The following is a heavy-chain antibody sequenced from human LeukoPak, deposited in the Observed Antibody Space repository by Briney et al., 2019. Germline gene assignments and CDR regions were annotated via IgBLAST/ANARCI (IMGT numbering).Heavy chain of an antibody. CDR1: GYTLTSNY. Sequence: GASVKVSCKASGYTLTSNYMHWVRQAPGQGLEWMGWSNPDTGGTNYAQKFQGRVTMTWATSIRTAYMELSRLTSDDTAVYYCARDPPSSIAGRPIFDYWGQGTLVTVSS. D-gene: IGHD6-6*01. J-gene: IGHJ4*02. V-gene: IGHV1-2*02. CDR3: ARDPPSSIAGRPIFDY. CDR2: SNPDTGGT.